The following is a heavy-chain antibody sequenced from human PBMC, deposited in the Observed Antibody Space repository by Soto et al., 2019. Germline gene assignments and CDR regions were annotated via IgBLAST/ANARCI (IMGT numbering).Heavy chain of an antibody. Sequence: SVKVSCKASGGTFSSYAISWVRQAPGQGLEWMGGIIPIFGTANYAQKFQGRVTITADESTSTAYMELSSLRSEDTAVYYCAKSIAARPRRDYYYGMDVWGQGTTVTVSS. V-gene: IGHV1-69*13. CDR1: GGTFSSYA. CDR2: IIPIFGTA. J-gene: IGHJ6*02. CDR3: AKSIAARPRRDYYYGMDV. D-gene: IGHD6-6*01.